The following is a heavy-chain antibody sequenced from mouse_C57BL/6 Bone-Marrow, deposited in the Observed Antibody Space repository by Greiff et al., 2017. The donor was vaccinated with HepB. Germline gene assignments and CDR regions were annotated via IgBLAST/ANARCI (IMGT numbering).Heavy chain of an antibody. J-gene: IGHJ2*01. CDR1: GYTFTSYW. D-gene: IGHD4-1*01. Sequence: QVQLKQSGAELVKPGASVKMSCKASGYTFTSYWITWVKQRPGQGLEWIGDIYPGSGSTNYNEKFKSKATLTADKSSSTAYMELRSLTSEDSAVYYCTRAGPYYFDYWGQGTTLTVSS. CDR3: TRAGPYYFDY. V-gene: IGHV1-55*01. CDR2: IYPGSGST.